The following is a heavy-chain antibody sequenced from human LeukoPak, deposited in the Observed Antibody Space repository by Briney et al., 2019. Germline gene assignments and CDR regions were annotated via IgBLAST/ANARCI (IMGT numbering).Heavy chain of an antibody. J-gene: IGHJ4*02. CDR1: GGSFSGYY. Sequence: PSETLSLTCAVYGGSFSGYYWTWIRQSPGKGLEWIGEINHRGSSNHNPSLKSRVTISVDTSKNQFSLKLSSVTAADTAVYYCARLDYFDSSGYPSYFDYWGQGTLVTVFS. V-gene: IGHV4-34*01. D-gene: IGHD3-22*01. CDR3: ARLDYFDSSGYPSYFDY. CDR2: INHRGSS.